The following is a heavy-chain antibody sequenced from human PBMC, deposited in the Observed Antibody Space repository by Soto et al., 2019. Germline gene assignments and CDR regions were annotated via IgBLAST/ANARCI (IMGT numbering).Heavy chain of an antibody. J-gene: IGHJ2*01. V-gene: IGHV4-59*01. CDR3: ASSAGRKNWYCDL. CDR1: GGSISGYY. Sequence: SETLSLTCTVSGGSISGYYWSWIRQPPGKGLEWIGYIYYSGSTTYNPSPKSRVTISVDTSKNQFSLKLSSVTAADTAVYYCASSAGRKNWYCDLWGRGTLVTVSS. D-gene: IGHD3-10*01. CDR2: IYYSGST.